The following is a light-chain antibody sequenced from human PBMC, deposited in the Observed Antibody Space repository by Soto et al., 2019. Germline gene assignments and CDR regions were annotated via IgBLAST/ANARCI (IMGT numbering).Light chain of an antibody. V-gene: IGKV3-20*01. J-gene: IGKJ2*01. CDR2: GSS. CDR1: QSVSNNY. CDR3: QQYGSSSPYT. Sequence: EVVLTQSPGTLSLSPGERATLSCRASQSVSNNYFAWYQQKPGQAPRLLIFGSSDRASGIPARFSGSGSGTDFSLTISRLEPEDFAVYYCQQYGSSSPYTFGQGTKLEIK.